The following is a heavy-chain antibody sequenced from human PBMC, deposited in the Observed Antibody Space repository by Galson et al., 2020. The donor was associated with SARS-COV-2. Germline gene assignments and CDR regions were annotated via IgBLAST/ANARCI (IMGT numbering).Heavy chain of an antibody. CDR1: GFTFGSFSSYG. D-gene: IGHD5-12*01. J-gene: IGHJ4*02. CDR2: VWYDGSNK. V-gene: IGHV3-33*06. Sequence: GGSLRLSCAASGFTFGSFSSYGMHWVRQAPGKGLEWVAVVWYDGSNKNYADFVKGRFTISRDNSKNTLYLQMSSLGAEDTAVYYCAKGAPLEHTRGYYFDSWGQGTLVTVSS. CDR3: AKGAPLEHTRGYYFDS.